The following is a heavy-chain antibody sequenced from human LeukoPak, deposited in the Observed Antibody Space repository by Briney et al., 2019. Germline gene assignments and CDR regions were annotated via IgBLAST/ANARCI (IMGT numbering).Heavy chain of an antibody. J-gene: IGHJ4*02. D-gene: IGHD3-22*01. V-gene: IGHV3-23*01. CDR2: ISGSGDHT. CDR1: GFTFSSYG. CDR3: ARCYYDGSGFYYYFDY. Sequence: GGPLRLSCAASGFTFSSYGMSWVRQAPGKGLEWVSAISGSGDHTYYADSVKGRFTISRDNPKNTVFLQMGSLRGEDTAVYYCARCYYDGSGFYYYFDYWGQGTLVTVSS.